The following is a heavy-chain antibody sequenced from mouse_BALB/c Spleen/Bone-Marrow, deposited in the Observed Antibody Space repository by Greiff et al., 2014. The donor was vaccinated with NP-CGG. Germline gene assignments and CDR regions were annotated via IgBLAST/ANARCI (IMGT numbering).Heavy chain of an antibody. CDR1: RYTFTSYI. Sequence: EVQLQQSGPELVKPGASVKMSCKASRYTFTSYIMHWVKQKPGQGLEWIGYINPYNDGTKYNEKFKGKATLTSDKSSSTAYMELSSLTSEDSAVYYCARRWLPYAMDYWGQGTSVTVSS. CDR3: ARRWLPYAMDY. V-gene: IGHV1-14*01. J-gene: IGHJ4*01. D-gene: IGHD2-3*01. CDR2: INPYNDGT.